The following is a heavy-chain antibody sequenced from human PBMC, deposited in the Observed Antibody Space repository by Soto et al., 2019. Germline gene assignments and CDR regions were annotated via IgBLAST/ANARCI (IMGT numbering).Heavy chain of an antibody. D-gene: IGHD3-10*01. Sequence: SETLSLTCAVSSGSISSSNWWSWVRQPPGKGLEWIGEIYHSGSTNYNPSLKSRVTISVDKSKNQFSLKLSSVTAADTAVYYCSKYGSGSSARYDNWFDPWGQGTLVTVSS. V-gene: IGHV4-4*02. J-gene: IGHJ5*02. CDR3: SKYGSGSSARYDNWFDP. CDR2: IYHSGST. CDR1: SGSISSSNW.